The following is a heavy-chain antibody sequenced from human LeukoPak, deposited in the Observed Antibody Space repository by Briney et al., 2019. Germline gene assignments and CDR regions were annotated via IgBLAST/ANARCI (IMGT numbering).Heavy chain of an antibody. CDR1: GGSFSGYY. CDR3: ARGDLGYSSGWYYFDY. V-gene: IGHV4-34*01. CDR2: INHSGST. Sequence: SETLSLTCAVYGGSFSGYYWSWIRQPPGKGLEWIGEINHSGSTNYNPSLKSRVTISVDTSKNQFSLKLSSVTAADMAVYYCARGDLGYSSGWYYFDYWGQGTLVTVSS. J-gene: IGHJ4*02. D-gene: IGHD6-19*01.